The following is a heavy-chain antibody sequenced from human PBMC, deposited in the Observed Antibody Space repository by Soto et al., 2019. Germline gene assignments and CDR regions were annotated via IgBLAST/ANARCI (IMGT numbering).Heavy chain of an antibody. CDR2: IKSKTDGGTT. CDR3: TTGGVLLWFGEFKTDDY. CDR1: GFTFSNAW. Sequence: CAASGFTFSNAWMSWVRQAPGKGLEWVGRIKSKTDGGTTDYAAPVKGRFTISRDDSKNTLYLQMNSLKTEDTAVYYCTTGGVLLWFGEFKTDDYWGQGTLVTVSS. J-gene: IGHJ4*02. V-gene: IGHV3-15*01. D-gene: IGHD3-10*01.